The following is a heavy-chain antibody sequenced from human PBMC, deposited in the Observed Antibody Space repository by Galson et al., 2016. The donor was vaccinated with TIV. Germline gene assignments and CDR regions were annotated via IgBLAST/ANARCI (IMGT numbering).Heavy chain of an antibody. CDR2: MHESGSS. CDR3: ARDGTSTTCRIYYYGRDV. CDR1: GYSIASGYF. V-gene: IGHV4-38-2*02. Sequence: SETLSLTCTVSGYSIASGYFWGWIRQPPGKGLEWLGNMHESGSSYYNQSLKRRLTISVDPSKNQFPLKLRSVTAAYPAVYYCARDGTSTTCRIYYYGRDVWGQGTTVTVSS. J-gene: IGHJ6*02. D-gene: IGHD2-2*01.